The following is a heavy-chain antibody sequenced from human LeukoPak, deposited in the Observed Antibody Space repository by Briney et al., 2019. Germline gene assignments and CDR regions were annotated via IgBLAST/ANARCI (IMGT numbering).Heavy chain of an antibody. D-gene: IGHD5-18*01. CDR2: IYHSGST. J-gene: IGHJ5*02. CDR1: GYSISSGYY. Sequence: SETLSLTCTVSGYSISSGYYWGWIRQPPGKGLEWIGSIYHSGSTYYNPSLKSRVTISVDTSKNQSSLKLSSVTAADTAVYYCARYTAMVENWFDPWGQGTLVTVSS. V-gene: IGHV4-38-2*02. CDR3: ARYTAMVENWFDP.